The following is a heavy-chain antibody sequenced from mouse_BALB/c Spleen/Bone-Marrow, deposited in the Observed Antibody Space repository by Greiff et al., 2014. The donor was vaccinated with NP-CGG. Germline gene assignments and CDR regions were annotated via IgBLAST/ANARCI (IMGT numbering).Heavy chain of an antibody. V-gene: IGHV5-17*02. CDR1: GFTFSSFG. CDR3: TRGGNWDDFDV. D-gene: IGHD4-1*01. Sequence: VESGGGLVQPGGSRKLSCAASGFTFSSFGMHWVRQAPEKGLEWVAYISSGSTAIFYADTVKGRFTISRDNPKNTLFLQMTSLRSEDTAMYYRTRGGNWDDFDVWGAGTTVTVSS. J-gene: IGHJ1*01. CDR2: ISSGSTAI.